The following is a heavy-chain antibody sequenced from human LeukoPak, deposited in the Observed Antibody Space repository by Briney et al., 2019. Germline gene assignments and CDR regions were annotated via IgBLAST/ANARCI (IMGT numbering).Heavy chain of an antibody. CDR1: GYTFTDYY. D-gene: IGHD7-27*01. J-gene: IGHJ4*02. CDR3: ARGPHWDPHFDY. V-gene: IGHV1-2*02. CDR2: ISPNSGGS. Sequence: GASVKVSCKASGYTFTDYYIHWVRRAPGQGLEWMGWISPNSGGSNFAQKFQGRVTMTRDTSISTAYMELSGLRSDDTAVYYCARGPHWDPHFDYWGQGTLVTVSS.